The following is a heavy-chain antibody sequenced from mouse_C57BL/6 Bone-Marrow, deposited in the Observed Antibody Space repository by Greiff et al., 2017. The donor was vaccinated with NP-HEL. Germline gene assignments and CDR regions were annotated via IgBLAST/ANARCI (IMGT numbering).Heavy chain of an antibody. CDR1: GYTFTDYE. V-gene: IGHV1-15*01. Sequence: QVQLQQSGAELVRPGASVTLSCKASGYTFTDYEMHWVKQTPVHGLEWIGAIDPETGGTAYNQKFKGKAILTADKSSSTAYMELRSLTSEDSAVYYCTINYYYGNWYFDVWGTGTTVTVSS. J-gene: IGHJ1*03. CDR3: TINYYYGNWYFDV. D-gene: IGHD1-1*01. CDR2: IDPETGGT.